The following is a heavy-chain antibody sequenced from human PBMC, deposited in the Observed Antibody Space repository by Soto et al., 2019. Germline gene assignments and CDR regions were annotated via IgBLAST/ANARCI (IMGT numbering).Heavy chain of an antibody. V-gene: IGHV1-69*06. CDR2: ITPFVDTS. Sequence: QVRLVQSGAEVKKPGSSVKVSCKVSGGTFSKYSLSWVRQTPGQGLEWMGGITPFVDTSNYAQSFLGRVTITADKSTNTASLEVRGLKSEDTALYFCASTSYCKGSISYSRHYYGMDVWGQGTTVTVSS. D-gene: IGHD3-10*01. CDR3: ASTSYCKGSISYSRHYYGMDV. CDR1: GGTFSKYS. J-gene: IGHJ6*02.